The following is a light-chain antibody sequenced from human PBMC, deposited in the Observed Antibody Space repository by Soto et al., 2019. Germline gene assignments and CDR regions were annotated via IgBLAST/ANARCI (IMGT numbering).Light chain of an antibody. Sequence: QSVLTQPASVSASPGQSITISCTGTSSDVGGYDYVSWYQEHPGKAPKVMIYEVSNRPSGVSNRFSGSKSGNTASLTISGLQTEDEADYYCTSYTTSGTLVFGGGTKLTVL. CDR3: TSYTTSGTLV. CDR2: EVS. CDR1: SSDVGGYDY. V-gene: IGLV2-14*01. J-gene: IGLJ2*01.